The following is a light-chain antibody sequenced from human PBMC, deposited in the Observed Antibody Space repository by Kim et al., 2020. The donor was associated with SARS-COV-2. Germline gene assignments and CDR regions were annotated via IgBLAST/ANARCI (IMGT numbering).Light chain of an antibody. Sequence: LFPGRTASITCSGDKLGDKYASCYQHRPGQPPLLVIYQDTQRASEIPERFSGSTSGDTATLTISGAQAMDEADYYCQTWDNHTWVFGGGTQLTVL. J-gene: IGLJ3*02. CDR1: KLGDKY. CDR3: QTWDNHTWV. CDR2: QDT. V-gene: IGLV3-1*01.